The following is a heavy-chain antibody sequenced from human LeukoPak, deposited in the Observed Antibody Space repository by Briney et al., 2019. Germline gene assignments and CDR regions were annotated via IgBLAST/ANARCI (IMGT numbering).Heavy chain of an antibody. CDR1: GGSFSGYY. CDR2: INHSGST. J-gene: IGHJ4*02. CDR3: ARGRLGYCSGGSCYRLDY. Sequence: PSETLSLACAVYGGSFSGYYWSWIRQPPGKGLEWIGEINHSGSTNYNPSLKSRVTISVDTSKNQFSLKLSSVTAADTAVYYCARGRLGYCSGGSCYRLDYWGQGTLVTVSS. D-gene: IGHD2-15*01. V-gene: IGHV4-34*01.